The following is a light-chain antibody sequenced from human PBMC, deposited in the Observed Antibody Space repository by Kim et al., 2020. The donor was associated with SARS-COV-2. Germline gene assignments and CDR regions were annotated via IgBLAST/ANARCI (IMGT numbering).Light chain of an antibody. J-gene: IGLJ3*02. V-gene: IGLV6-57*01. CDR3: QSYDSSTHWV. CDR2: EDN. Sequence: FMLTQPHSVSESPGKTVTISCTRSGGSIASNFVQWYQQRPGSSPTTVIYEDNQRPSGVPDRFSGSIDSSSNSASLAISGLQTEDEADYYCQSYDSSTHWVFGGGTQLTVL. CDR1: GGSIASNF.